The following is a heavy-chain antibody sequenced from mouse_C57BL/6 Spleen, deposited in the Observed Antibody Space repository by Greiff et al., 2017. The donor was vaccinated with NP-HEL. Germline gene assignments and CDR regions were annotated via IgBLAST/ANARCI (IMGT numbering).Heavy chain of an antibody. Sequence: QVQLKQSGAELAKPGASVKLSCKASGYTFTSYWMHWVKQRPGQGLEWIGYINPSSGYTKYNQKFKDKATSTADKSSSTAYMQLSSLTYEDSAVYYCARMENDYDYFAYWGQGTLVTVSA. V-gene: IGHV1-7*01. CDR3: ARMENDYDYFAY. D-gene: IGHD2-4*01. J-gene: IGHJ3*01. CDR2: INPSSGYT. CDR1: GYTFTSYW.